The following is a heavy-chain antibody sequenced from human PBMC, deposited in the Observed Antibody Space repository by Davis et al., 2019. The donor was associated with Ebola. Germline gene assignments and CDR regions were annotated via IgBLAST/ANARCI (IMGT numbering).Heavy chain of an antibody. CDR1: GYTFTTYD. Sequence: ASVKVSCKASGYTFTTYDITWVRQAPGQGLEWLGWINTYSGTTKFSEKVQGRLTLTTDTATATAYMELRSLTNDDTGVYYCARKGEYYYYDLDVWGQEASLIVS. CDR2: INTYSGTT. V-gene: IGHV1-18*01. D-gene: IGHD3-16*01. CDR3: ARKGEYYYYDLDV. J-gene: IGHJ6*02.